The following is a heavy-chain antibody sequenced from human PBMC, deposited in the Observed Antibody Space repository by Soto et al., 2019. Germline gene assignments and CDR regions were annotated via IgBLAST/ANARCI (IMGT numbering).Heavy chain of an antibody. D-gene: IGHD3-16*01. J-gene: IGHJ6*03. CDR1: GFTFSSYA. CDR2: ISHDGSIT. Sequence: QVQLVESGGGVVEPGRSLRLSCAASGFTFSSYAMHWVRQAPGKALEWVAVISHDGSITYYSDSVKGRFTMSRDNSNNTLFLQMSSLRSEDTAIYYCAKDEYWESHFYYFMDLWGRGTTVTVSS. V-gene: IGHV3-30*15. CDR3: AKDEYWESHFYYFMDL.